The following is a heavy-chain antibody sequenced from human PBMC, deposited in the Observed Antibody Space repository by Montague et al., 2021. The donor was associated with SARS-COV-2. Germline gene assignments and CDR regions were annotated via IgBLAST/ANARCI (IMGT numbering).Heavy chain of an antibody. CDR3: AASGRRGYSNPFHH. Sequence: TLSLTCTVSGDSITSGGYFWNWIRQHPGKGLECIGANSYSGSTYYKPSLTSRVSISMDTSKNAFSLSLHSVTAADTAVYFCAASGRRGYSNPFHHCGRGSLVTVSS. CDR2: NSYSGST. J-gene: IGHJ4*02. V-gene: IGHV4-31*03. D-gene: IGHD4-11*01. CDR1: GDSITSGGYF.